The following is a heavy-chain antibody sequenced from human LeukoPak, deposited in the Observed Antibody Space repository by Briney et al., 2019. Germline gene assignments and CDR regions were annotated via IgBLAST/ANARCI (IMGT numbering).Heavy chain of an antibody. Sequence: GASVKVSCKASGGTFSSYAISWVRQSPGQGLEWMGGIIPIFGTANYAQKFQGRVTITADESTSTAYMELSSLRSEDTAVYYCARERSPRYSSSLGAFDIWGQGTMVTVSS. CDR3: ARERSPRYSSSLGAFDI. V-gene: IGHV1-69*13. CDR2: IIPIFGTA. J-gene: IGHJ3*02. CDR1: GGTFSSYA. D-gene: IGHD6-13*01.